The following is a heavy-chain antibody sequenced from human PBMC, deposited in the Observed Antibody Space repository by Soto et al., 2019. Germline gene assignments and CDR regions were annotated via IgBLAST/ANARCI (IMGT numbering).Heavy chain of an antibody. D-gene: IGHD2-8*02. CDR1: GGSISNYY. CDR3: ARGLVGWNFDL. Sequence: QVQLQESGPGLVKPSETLSLTCTVSGGSISNYYWSWIRQPPGKGREWIGYIYYGGSTNYNPSLKSRVTISIDMSRIHFSLTLTSVTAADTAVYYCARGLVGWNFDLWGRGTLVTVSS. CDR2: IYYGGST. V-gene: IGHV4-59*01. J-gene: IGHJ2*01.